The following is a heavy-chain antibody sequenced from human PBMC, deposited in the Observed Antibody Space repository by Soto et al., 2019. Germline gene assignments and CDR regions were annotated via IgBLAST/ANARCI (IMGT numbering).Heavy chain of an antibody. CDR1: GYTFTGYY. J-gene: IGHJ4*02. V-gene: IGHV1-2*04. D-gene: IGHD2-15*01. CDR2: INPNSGGT. CDR3: AREDRVRVFKDIVVVMALFDY. Sequence: ASVKVSCKASGYTFTGYYMHWVRQAPGQGLEWMGWINPNSGGTNYAQKFQGWVTMTRDTSISAAYMELSRLRSDDTAVYYCAREDRVRVFKDIVVVMALFDYWGQGTLVTVSS.